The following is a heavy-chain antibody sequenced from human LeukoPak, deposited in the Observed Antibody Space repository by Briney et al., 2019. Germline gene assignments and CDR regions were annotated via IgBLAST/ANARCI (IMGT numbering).Heavy chain of an antibody. J-gene: IGHJ5*02. V-gene: IGHV4-4*07. CDR3: ARGSYGELQA. CDR2: IYPSGST. D-gene: IGHD4-17*01. CDR1: GGSISGYY. Sequence: SETLSLTCTVSGGSISGYYWSWIRQPPGKGLEWIGRIYPSGSTNYNPSLKSRVTMSIDTSKNHFSLKLSSVTAADTAVYYCARGSYGELQAWGQGTLVTVSS.